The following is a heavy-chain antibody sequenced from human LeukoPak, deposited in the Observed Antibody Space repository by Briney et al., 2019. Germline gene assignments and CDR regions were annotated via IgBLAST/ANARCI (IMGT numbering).Heavy chain of an antibody. D-gene: IGHD5-18*01. CDR2: IWYDGSNK. Sequence: GGSLRLSCAASGFTFSSYGMHWVRQAPGKGLEWVAVIWYDGSNKYYADSVKGRFTISRDNSKNTLYLQMNSLRAEDTAVYYCAKDESSYGLGPFDYWGQGTLITVSS. CDR1: GFTFSSYG. J-gene: IGHJ4*02. V-gene: IGHV3-33*06. CDR3: AKDESSYGLGPFDY.